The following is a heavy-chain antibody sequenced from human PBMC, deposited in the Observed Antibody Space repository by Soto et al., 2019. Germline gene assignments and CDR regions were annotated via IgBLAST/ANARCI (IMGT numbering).Heavy chain of an antibody. J-gene: IGHJ4*02. CDR2: VIPIFGTA. D-gene: IGHD2-15*01. V-gene: IGHV1-69*01. CDR1: GGTFSSYA. Sequence: QVQLVQSGAEVKKPGSSVKVSCKASGGTFSSYAISWVRQAPGQGLEWMGGVIPIFGTANYSQKFQGRVTITADQSTSTASMELSSLRSEDTAVYYWAGEGGRHSFPFAYWGQGTLVTVSS. CDR3: AGEGGRHSFPFAY.